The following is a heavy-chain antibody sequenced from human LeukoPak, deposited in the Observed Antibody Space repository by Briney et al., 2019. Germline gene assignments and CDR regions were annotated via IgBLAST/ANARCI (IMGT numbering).Heavy chain of an antibody. J-gene: IGHJ6*03. D-gene: IGHD1-26*01. CDR3: ATPRSGSYYYYYMDV. V-gene: IGHV1-69*13. Sequence: SVKVSCKASGGTFSSYAISWVRQAPGQGLEWMGGIIPIFGTANYAQKFQGRVTITADESTSTAYMELSSLRSEDTAVYYCATPRSGSYYYYYMDVWGKGTTVTFSS. CDR1: GGTFSSYA. CDR2: IIPIFGTA.